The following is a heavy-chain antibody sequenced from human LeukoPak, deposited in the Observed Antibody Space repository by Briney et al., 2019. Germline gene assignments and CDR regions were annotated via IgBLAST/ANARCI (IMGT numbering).Heavy chain of an antibody. Sequence: GGSLRLSCAASVFTYCRYAISGVRQAPGKGLEWVSTITVSGGSTYYADSVKGRFTISRDNSKNTLDLEMNSLGAQDTAVYYGAKANWGSRYWGQGTLVTVSS. V-gene: IGHV3-23*01. CDR3: AKANWGSRY. D-gene: IGHD7-27*01. J-gene: IGHJ4*02. CDR2: ITVSGGST. CDR1: VFTYCRYA.